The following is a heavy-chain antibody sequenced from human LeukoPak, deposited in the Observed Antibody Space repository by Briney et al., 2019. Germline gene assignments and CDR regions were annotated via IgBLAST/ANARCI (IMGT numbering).Heavy chain of an antibody. D-gene: IGHD6-19*01. CDR1: GGSISSYY. CDR3: ARERTSGWDAFDT. CDR2: IYYSGST. J-gene: IGHJ5*02. Sequence: PSETLSLTCTVSGGSISSYYWSWIRQPPGKGLEWIGYIYYSGSTNYNPSLKSRVTISVDTSKKQFSLKLSSVTASDTAVYYCARERTSGWDAFDTWGQGTLVTVSS. V-gene: IGHV4-59*12.